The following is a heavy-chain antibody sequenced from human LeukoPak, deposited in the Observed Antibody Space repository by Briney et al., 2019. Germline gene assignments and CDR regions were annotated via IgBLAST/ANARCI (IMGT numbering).Heavy chain of an antibody. CDR2: IYYTGST. Sequence: SETLSLTCSVSGASLSTSPYYWGWIRQPPGKGLEWIGNIYYTGSTYYNVSLNSRVTISIDTSKNLFSLRLNSMTAADTAVYYCARIYDSSGYLPIYYYMDVWGKGTTVTVSS. CDR3: ARIYDSSGYLPIYYYMDV. J-gene: IGHJ6*03. D-gene: IGHD3-22*01. CDR1: GASLSTSPYY. V-gene: IGHV4-39*01.